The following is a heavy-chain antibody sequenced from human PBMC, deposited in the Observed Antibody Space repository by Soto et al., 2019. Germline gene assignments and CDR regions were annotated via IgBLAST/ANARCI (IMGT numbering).Heavy chain of an antibody. CDR3: ARDGNF. CDR1: GGSVSSGSYY. D-gene: IGHD1-26*01. J-gene: IGHJ4*02. CDR2: MYNSGST. V-gene: IGHV4-61*01. Sequence: PSETLSLTCTVSGGSVSSGSYYWSWIRQPPGKGLEWIGYMYNSGSTNYNPSLKSRVTISVDTSKNQFSLKLSSVTAADTAVYYCARDGNFWGQGTLVTVSS.